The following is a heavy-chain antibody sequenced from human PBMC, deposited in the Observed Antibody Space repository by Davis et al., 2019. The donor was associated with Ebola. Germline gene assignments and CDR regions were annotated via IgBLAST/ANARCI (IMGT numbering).Heavy chain of an antibody. D-gene: IGHD6-19*01. CDR2: ISHGGST. CDR1: GYSINSNYY. V-gene: IGHV4-38-2*02. Sequence: SETLSLTCSVSGYSINSNYYWGWIRQPPGKGLEWIGAISHGGSTYYNPSLKSRVTISVDTSKNRFSLKLSSVTAADTAVYYCARVREQWLYDGFDIWGQGTMVTVSS. CDR3: ARVREQWLYDGFDI. J-gene: IGHJ3*02.